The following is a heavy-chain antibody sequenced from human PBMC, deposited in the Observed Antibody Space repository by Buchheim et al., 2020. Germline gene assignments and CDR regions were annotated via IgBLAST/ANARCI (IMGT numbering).Heavy chain of an antibody. V-gene: IGHV3-30*04. CDR2: ISYDGNDK. D-gene: IGHD3-16*01. J-gene: IGHJ6*02. Sequence: QPQLVESGGGVVQPGRSLRLTCTGSGFIFSKYAKHWVRQAPGKGLVWVAVISYDGNDKYYADSVRGRFSISRDNSKNPLYLQVNSLRAEDTAVYYCASSFWGFQKLEPAKYYVGMDLWGQGTT. CDR3: ASSFWGFQKLEPAKYYVGMDL. CDR1: GFIFSKYA.